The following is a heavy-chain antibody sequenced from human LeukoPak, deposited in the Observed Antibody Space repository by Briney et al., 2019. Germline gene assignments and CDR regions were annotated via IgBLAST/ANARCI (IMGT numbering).Heavy chain of an antibody. CDR3: AKDRIAMQANIVVVPAARPPADY. J-gene: IGHJ4*02. CDR1: GFTFSNEA. D-gene: IGHD2-2*01. CDR2: ISPGGGTT. Sequence: GGSLRLSCAVSGFTFSNEAMGWVRQLRGGGLEWVSTISPGGGTTYYAESMKGRFTISRDNSKNTLYLQMNSLRAEDTAVYYCAKDRIAMQANIVVVPAARPPADYWGQGTLVTVSS. V-gene: IGHV3-23*01.